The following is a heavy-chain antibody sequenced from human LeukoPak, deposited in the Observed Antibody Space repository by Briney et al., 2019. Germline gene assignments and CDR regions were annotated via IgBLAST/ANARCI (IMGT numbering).Heavy chain of an antibody. CDR3: VRAPPHYYDSDAPFDY. J-gene: IGHJ4*02. Sequence: ASVKVSCKASGYTFASYGISWVRQAPGQGLEWMGWISAYDGNTNYAQKLQGRVTMTTDASTSIAYMELRSLKSDDTAVYYCVRAPPHYYDSDAPFDYWGQGTLVTVSS. CDR2: ISAYDGNT. CDR1: GYTFASYG. V-gene: IGHV1-18*01. D-gene: IGHD3-22*01.